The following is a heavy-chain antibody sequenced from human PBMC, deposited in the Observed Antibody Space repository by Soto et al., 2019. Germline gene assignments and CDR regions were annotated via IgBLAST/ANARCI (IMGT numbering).Heavy chain of an antibody. J-gene: IGHJ5*02. V-gene: IGHV3-23*01. CDR1: GFTFNTYA. Sequence: GGSLTLSCVASGFTFNTYAMSWVRQAPGKGLEWVSGISGSGVSTYYADSVKGRFTISRDNSRNTVHLQMNSLRAEDTAVYYCAKKQYQLLTVPWFDPWGQGTLVTASS. CDR3: AKKQYQLLTVPWFDP. D-gene: IGHD2-2*01. CDR2: ISGSGVST.